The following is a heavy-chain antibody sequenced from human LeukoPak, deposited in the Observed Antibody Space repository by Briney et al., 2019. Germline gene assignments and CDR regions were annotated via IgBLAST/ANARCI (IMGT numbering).Heavy chain of an antibody. J-gene: IGHJ4*02. CDR2: ISGSGGST. Sequence: PGGSLRLSCAASGFTFSSYAMSWVRQAPGKGLEWVSAISGSGGSTYYADSVKGRFTISRDNSKNTLYLQMNSLRAEDTAVYYCANYSVSWNSGFDYWGQGTLVTVSS. V-gene: IGHV3-23*01. CDR3: ANYSVSWNSGFDY. CDR1: GFTFSSYA. D-gene: IGHD1-7*01.